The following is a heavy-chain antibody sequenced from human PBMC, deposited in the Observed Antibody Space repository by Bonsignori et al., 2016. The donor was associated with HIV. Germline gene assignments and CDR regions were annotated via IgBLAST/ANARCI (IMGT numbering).Heavy chain of an antibody. Sequence: EMQLVESGGGLVKPGGSLRLSCAASGFNFSTYSMNWIRQAPGKGLEWVSYISSSRYIYYADSVKGRFTISRDNSKTSLYLQMDSLRAEDTAVYYCARSRSRWINPNWF. J-gene: IGHJ5*01. CDR2: ISSSRYI. D-gene: IGHD6-13*01. CDR3: ARSRSRWINPNWF. V-gene: IGHV3-21*01. CDR1: GFNFSTYS.